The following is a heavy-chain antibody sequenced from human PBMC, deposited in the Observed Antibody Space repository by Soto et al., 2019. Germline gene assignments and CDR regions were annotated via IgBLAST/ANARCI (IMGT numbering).Heavy chain of an antibody. D-gene: IGHD3-9*01. V-gene: IGHV4-31*03. J-gene: IGHJ4*02. CDR1: GGSISSGGYY. Sequence: SETLPLTCTVSGGSISSGGYYWSWIRQHPGKGLEWIGYIYYSGSTYYNPSLKSRVTISVDTSKNQFSLTLRSVSAADTALYLCVRHSDYGRLTGSSGYFDFWGRGDLVTVSS. CDR3: VRHSDYGRLTGSSGYFDF. CDR2: IYYSGST.